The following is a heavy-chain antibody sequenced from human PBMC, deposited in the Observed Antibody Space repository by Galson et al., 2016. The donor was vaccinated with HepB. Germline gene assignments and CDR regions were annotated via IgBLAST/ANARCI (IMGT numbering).Heavy chain of an antibody. D-gene: IGHD2-15*01. CDR2: ITESGGTT. V-gene: IGHV3-23*01. CDR1: GLTFSSYA. J-gene: IGHJ4*02. Sequence: SLRLSCAATGLTFSSYAMSWVRQAPGKGLEWVSGITESGGTTYYADSVKGRFTISRDNSKNTLYLQMNGLRAEDTAVYYCAKDYGDCSGGRCYSPTLFDYWGQGTLVTVSS. CDR3: AKDYGDCSGGRCYSPTLFDY.